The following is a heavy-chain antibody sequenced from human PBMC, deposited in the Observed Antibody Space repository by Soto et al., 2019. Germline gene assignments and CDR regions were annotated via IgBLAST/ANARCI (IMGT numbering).Heavy chain of an antibody. CDR1: GGSISSYY. Sequence: QVQLQESGPGLVKPSETLSLTCTVSGGSISSYYWSWIRQPPGKGLEWIGYIYYSGSTNYNPSLNSRVTKSVNRSNNQFSLKRSSVTAADATVYDCAGGPHYEILTDAFDIWGQGKMFTVSS. CDR2: IYYSGST. D-gene: IGHD3-9*01. CDR3: AGGPHYEILTDAFDI. J-gene: IGHJ3*02. V-gene: IGHV4-59*08.